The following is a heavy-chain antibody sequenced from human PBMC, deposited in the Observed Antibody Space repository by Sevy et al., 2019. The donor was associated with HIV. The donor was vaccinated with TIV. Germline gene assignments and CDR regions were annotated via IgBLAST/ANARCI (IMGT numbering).Heavy chain of an antibody. D-gene: IGHD2-8*01. Sequence: GGSLRLSCTASGFTFSSYDMNWVRQAPGKGLEWVSKISSSGSSIYYADSVKGQFTISRDNAKNSLNLQMNSLRAEDKDVYYCTRTGGAFDNGFDPWGQGTLVTVSS. J-gene: IGHJ5*02. CDR1: GFTFSSYD. CDR3: TRTGGAFDNGFDP. CDR2: ISSSGSSI. V-gene: IGHV3-48*03.